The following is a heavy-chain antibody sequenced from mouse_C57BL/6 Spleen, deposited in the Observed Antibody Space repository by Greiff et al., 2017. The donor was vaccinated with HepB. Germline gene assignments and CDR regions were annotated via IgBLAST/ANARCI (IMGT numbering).Heavy chain of an antibody. CDR3: ARHPITTGPFDY. D-gene: IGHD1-2*01. Sequence: VQLQQSGGDLVKPGGSLKLSCAASGFTFSSYGMSWVRQTPDKRLEWVATISSGGSYTYYPDSVKGRFTISRDNAKNTLYLQMSSLKSEDTAMYYCARHPITTGPFDYWGQGTTLTVSS. V-gene: IGHV5-6*01. CDR2: ISSGGSYT. CDR1: GFTFSSYG. J-gene: IGHJ2*01.